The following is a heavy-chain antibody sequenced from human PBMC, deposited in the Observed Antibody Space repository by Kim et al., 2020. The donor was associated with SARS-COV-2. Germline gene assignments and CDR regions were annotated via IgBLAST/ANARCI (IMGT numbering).Heavy chain of an antibody. Sequence: NYNPSLKSRVTISVDTSKNQFSLKLSSVTAADTAVYYCARHSGSVGAFDYWGQGTLVTVSS. D-gene: IGHD1-26*01. CDR3: ARHSGSVGAFDY. J-gene: IGHJ4*02. V-gene: IGHV4-59*08.